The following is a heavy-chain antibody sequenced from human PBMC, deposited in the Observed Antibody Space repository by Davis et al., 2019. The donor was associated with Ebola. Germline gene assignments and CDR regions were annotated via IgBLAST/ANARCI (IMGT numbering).Heavy chain of an antibody. V-gene: IGHV3-9*01. CDR2: ISWNSGSI. CDR3: AKVTYSTDAFDI. CDR1: GFTFDDYA. J-gene: IGHJ3*02. D-gene: IGHD4-11*01. Sequence: SLKISCAASGFTFDDYAMHWVRQAPGKGLEWVSGISWNSGSIGYADSVKGRFTISRDNAKNSLYLQMNSLRAEDTVLYYCAKVTYSTDAFDIWGQGTMVTVSS.